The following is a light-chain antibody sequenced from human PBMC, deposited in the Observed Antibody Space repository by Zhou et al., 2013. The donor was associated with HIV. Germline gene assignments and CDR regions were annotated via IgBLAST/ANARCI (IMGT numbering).Light chain of an antibody. Sequence: DIQMTQIPSSLSASVGDRVTITCRASQSIASYVSWYQQKQGKTPKLLIYAASNLQSGVPSRFSGSGSRTDFTLTISSLQPEDLGTYYCQQSYNTPWTFGQGTKVEI. J-gene: IGKJ1*01. CDR1: QSIASY. CDR3: QQSYNTPWT. V-gene: IGKV1-39*01. CDR2: AAS.